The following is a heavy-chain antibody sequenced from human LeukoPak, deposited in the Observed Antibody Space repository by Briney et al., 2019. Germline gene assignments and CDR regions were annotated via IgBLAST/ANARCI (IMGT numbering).Heavy chain of an antibody. CDR1: GGSISSSSYY. J-gene: IGHJ4*02. D-gene: IGHD2-8*01. CDR2: IYYTGST. V-gene: IGHV4-39*07. CDR3: TAEKNGSPHY. Sequence: PSETLSLTCTVSGGSISSSSYYWGWIRQPPGKGLEWIASIYYTGSTYYNPSLKSRVTISLDMSKNEFFLTMTSVTAADTAVYFCTAEKNGSPHYWGQGTQVTVSS.